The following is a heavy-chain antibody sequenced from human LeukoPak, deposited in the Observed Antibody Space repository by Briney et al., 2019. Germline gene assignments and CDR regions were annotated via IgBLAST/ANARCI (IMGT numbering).Heavy chain of an antibody. V-gene: IGHV6-1*01. CDR2: TYYRSKWYN. J-gene: IGHJ4*02. CDR3: ARTGYSSGWFWDTFDY. Sequence: SQTLSLTCALSGDTLSSNSAASNWIRHPPTRCLEWLGRTYYRSKWYNAYAVSVKRRITITPDTSKNQFSLQLNSVTPEDTAVYYCARTGYSSGWFWDTFDYWGQGTLVTVSS. CDR1: GDTLSSNSAA. D-gene: IGHD6-19*01.